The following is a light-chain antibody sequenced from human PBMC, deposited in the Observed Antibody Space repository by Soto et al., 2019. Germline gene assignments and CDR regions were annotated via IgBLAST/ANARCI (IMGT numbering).Light chain of an antibody. CDR2: EVS. CDR3: TSHTASSTWV. CDR1: SSDVGYDNY. J-gene: IGLJ3*02. Sequence: QSALTQPASVSGSPGQSITISCTGTSSDVGYDNYVSWFQQHPGKAPKLMIYEVSRRPSGVSNRFSGSKSANTASLTISGLQADDEADYYCTSHTASSTWVFGGGTKLTVL. V-gene: IGLV2-14*01.